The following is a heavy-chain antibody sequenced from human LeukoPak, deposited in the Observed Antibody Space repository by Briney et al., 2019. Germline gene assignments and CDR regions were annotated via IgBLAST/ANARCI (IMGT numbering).Heavy chain of an antibody. CDR3: ARDRLRWPKIDY. J-gene: IGHJ4*02. D-gene: IGHD4-23*01. CDR2: IYYSVTT. CDR1: GGSIRSYY. Sequence: SETLSLTCTVSGGSIRSYYWGWIRQPPGKGLEWIGSIYYSVTTYYNPSLKSRVTISVDTSKNQFSLKLNSVTAADTAVYYCARDRLRWPKIDYWGQGTLVTVSS. V-gene: IGHV4-39*07.